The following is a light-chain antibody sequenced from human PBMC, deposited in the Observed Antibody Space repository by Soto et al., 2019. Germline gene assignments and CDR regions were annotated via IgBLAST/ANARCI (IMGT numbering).Light chain of an antibody. Sequence: DIQVTQSASCLSASVGDSITITCQTSHDISNFLNWYQQKPGKVPKLLIYDASKLEAGVPSRFSGSGSGKDFTFTITSLQAEDFATYYCQQYDNVPPNTFGQGTKLEIK. CDR2: DAS. CDR1: HDISNF. J-gene: IGKJ2*01. V-gene: IGKV1-33*01. CDR3: QQYDNVPPNT.